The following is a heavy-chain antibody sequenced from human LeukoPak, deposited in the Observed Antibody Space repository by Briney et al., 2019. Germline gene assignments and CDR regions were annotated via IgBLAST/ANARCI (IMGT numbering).Heavy chain of an antibody. Sequence: SETLSLTCTVSGGSISSSSYYWGWIRQPPGKGLEWIGSIYYNPSLKSRATISVDTSKNQFSLKLSSVTAADTAVYYCARSSGYTPYDYWGQGTLVTVSS. CDR2: IYY. CDR3: ARSSGYTPYDY. V-gene: IGHV4-39*07. CDR1: GGSISSSSYY. D-gene: IGHD3-22*01. J-gene: IGHJ4*02.